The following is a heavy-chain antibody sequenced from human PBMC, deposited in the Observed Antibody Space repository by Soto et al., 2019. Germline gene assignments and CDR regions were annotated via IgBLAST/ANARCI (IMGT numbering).Heavy chain of an antibody. CDR3: ARDLVGRGLRAAAALPSYWYFDL. CDR1: GGTFSSYA. J-gene: IGHJ2*01. Sequence: QVQLVQSGAEVKKPGSSVKVSCKASGGTFSSYAISWVRQAPGQGLEWMGGIIPIFGTANYAQKFQGRVTITADESTSTAYMELSSLRSEDTAVYYCARDLVGRGLRAAAALPSYWYFDLWGRGTLVTVSS. V-gene: IGHV1-69*01. D-gene: IGHD6-13*01. CDR2: IIPIFGTA.